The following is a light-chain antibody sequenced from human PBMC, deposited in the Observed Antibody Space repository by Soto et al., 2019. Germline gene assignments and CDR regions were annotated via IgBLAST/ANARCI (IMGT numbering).Light chain of an antibody. V-gene: IGKV1-5*01. J-gene: IGKJ2*01. CDR3: QQYNSYSIT. CDR1: QRISSW. Sequence: DIQMTQSPSTLSASVGDRVTITCRASQRISSWLAWYQQKPGKAPKLLIYDASSLESGVPARFSGSGSGTEFTLTISSLQPDDCATYYCQQYNSYSITFGQGTQLEIK. CDR2: DAS.